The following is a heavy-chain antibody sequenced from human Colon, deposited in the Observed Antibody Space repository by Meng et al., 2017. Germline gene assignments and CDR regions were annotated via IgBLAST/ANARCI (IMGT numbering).Heavy chain of an antibody. CDR2: ISRNSGDI. CDR3: ARPDFYYNGMDV. CDR1: GFTFSTYD. V-gene: IGHV3-21*01. J-gene: IGHJ6*02. Sequence: GESLKISCAASGFTFSTYDMNWVRQAPGKGLEWVASISRNSGDIYYADSVKGRFTISRSNSKNSLYLEMISLRAEDTAVYYCARPDFYYNGMDVWGQGNTVTVSS.